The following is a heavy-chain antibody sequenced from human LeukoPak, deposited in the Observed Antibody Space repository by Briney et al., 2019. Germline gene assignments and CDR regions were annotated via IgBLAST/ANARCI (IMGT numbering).Heavy chain of an antibody. Sequence: PSETLSLTCTVSGGSISGSSYYWGWIRQPPGKGLEWIGSIYYSGSTYYNPSLKSRVTISVDTSKNQFSLKLSSVTAADTAVYYCARAAGIDYYGSGTLNWFDPWGQGTLVTVSS. V-gene: IGHV4-39*07. CDR3: ARAAGIDYYGSGTLNWFDP. CDR1: GGSISGSSYY. D-gene: IGHD3-10*01. CDR2: IYYSGST. J-gene: IGHJ5*02.